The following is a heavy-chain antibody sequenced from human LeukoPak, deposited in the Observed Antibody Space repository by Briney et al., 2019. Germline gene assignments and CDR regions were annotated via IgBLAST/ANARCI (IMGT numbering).Heavy chain of an antibody. D-gene: IGHD5-18*01. CDR1: GYSFTSYW. V-gene: IGHV5-51*01. Sequence: KYGESLKISCKGSGYSFTSYWIGWVRQMPGKGLEWMGIIYPGDSDTRYSPSFQGQVTISADKSISTAYLRWSSLKASDTAMYYCARCQGDTAMVNVPAFDYWGQGTLVTVSS. CDR2: IYPGDSDT. J-gene: IGHJ4*02. CDR3: ARCQGDTAMVNVPAFDY.